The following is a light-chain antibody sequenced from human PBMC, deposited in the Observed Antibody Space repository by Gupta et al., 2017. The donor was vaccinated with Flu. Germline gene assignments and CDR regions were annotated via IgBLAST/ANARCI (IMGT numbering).Light chain of an antibody. J-gene: IGKJ1*01. Sequence: EIVLTQSPDFQSVTPKEKVTITCRASQNIGGALHWYRQKPEQSPELLIRYTSQYGSGVPSRFSGSGSGTDFTLTIKGLEAEDAATYFCQQSSILPGTFGQGTKVEIK. CDR3: QQSSILPGT. CDR1: QNIGGA. CDR2: YTS. V-gene: IGKV6-21*01.